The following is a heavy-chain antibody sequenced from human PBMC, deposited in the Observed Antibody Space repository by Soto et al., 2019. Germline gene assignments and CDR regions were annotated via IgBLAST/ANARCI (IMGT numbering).Heavy chain of an antibody. CDR1: GGTFSSYA. Sequence: QVQLVQSGAEVKKPGSSVKVSCKASGGTFSSYAISWVRQAPGQGLEWMGGIIPIFGTANYAQKFQGRVTTTADESTSTAYMELSSMRSEDTAVYYCARVPLDDYGDYPATAPYEFDYWGQGTLVTVSS. J-gene: IGHJ4*02. D-gene: IGHD4-17*01. V-gene: IGHV1-69*12. CDR3: ARVPLDDYGDYPATAPYEFDY. CDR2: IIPIFGTA.